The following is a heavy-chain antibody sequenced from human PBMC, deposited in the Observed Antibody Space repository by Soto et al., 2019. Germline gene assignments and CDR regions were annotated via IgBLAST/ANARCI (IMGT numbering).Heavy chain of an antibody. D-gene: IGHD3-10*01. CDR1: GGSISSSNW. CDR2: IYHSGST. Sequence: SDTLSLTCAVSGGSISSSNWWSWVRQPPGKGLEWIGEIYHSGSTNYNPSLKSRVTISVDKSKNQFSLKLSSVTAADTAVYYCARKPYKGGEMVRGVSAWFDPWGQGTLVTVSS. CDR3: ARKPYKGGEMVRGVSAWFDP. V-gene: IGHV4-4*02. J-gene: IGHJ5*02.